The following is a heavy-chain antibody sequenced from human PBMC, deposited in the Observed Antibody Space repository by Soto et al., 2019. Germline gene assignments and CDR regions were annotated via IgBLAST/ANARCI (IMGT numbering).Heavy chain of an antibody. D-gene: IGHD5-12*01. CDR1: GFIVNNYA. V-gene: IGHV3-23*01. CDR2: ISGRVGNT. CDR3: PKPSHSGAYAGSFAS. J-gene: IGHJ4*02. Sequence: PGGSLRLSGAASGFIVNNYAINWVRQVPGEGLEWVSGISGRVGNTFYTDSMTGRFTISRDNPNNTVYLQMTTLRDEDTPIYYCPKPSHSGAYAGSFASWGQATLVTVSS.